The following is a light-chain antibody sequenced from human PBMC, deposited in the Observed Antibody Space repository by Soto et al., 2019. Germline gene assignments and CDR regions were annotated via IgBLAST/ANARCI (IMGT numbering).Light chain of an antibody. Sequence: DIPMTQSPSSLSASVGDRVTITCRASQGINNYVAWYQQKPGKPPKLLIYAASTLQSGVPSRFSGSGSGTDIALNINSLQPEDVAPYSFQKYSSVPVFGPGTKVDIK. CDR3: QKYSSVPV. V-gene: IGKV1-27*01. CDR1: QGINNY. J-gene: IGKJ3*01. CDR2: AAS.